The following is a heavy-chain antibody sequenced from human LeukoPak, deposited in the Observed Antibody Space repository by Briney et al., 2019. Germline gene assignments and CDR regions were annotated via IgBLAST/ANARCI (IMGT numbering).Heavy chain of an antibody. J-gene: IGHJ4*02. CDR1: GYIFTGYY. CDR3: ARVFDTYGSGSTPWRVFDY. Sequence: ASVKVSCKASGYIFTGYYMHWVRQAPGQGLEWMGWINPNSGDTNYAQKFQGRVTMTRDTSLSTAYMELSRLRSDDTAEYYCARVFDTYGSGSTPWRVFDYWGQGTLVTVSS. CDR2: INPNSGDT. V-gene: IGHV1-2*02. D-gene: IGHD3-10*01.